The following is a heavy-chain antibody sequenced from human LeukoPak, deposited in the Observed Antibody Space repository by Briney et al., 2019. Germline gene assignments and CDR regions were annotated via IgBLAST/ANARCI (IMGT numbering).Heavy chain of an antibody. Sequence: GESLKISCKGSGYSFTTYWIGWVRQMPGKGLEWMGIIYPGDSDTRYSPSFQGQVTISADKSISTAYLQWSSLKASDTAMYYCARAYCGGDCYYSYFDYWGQGTLVTVSS. CDR1: GYSFTTYW. CDR2: IYPGDSDT. D-gene: IGHD2-21*02. V-gene: IGHV5-51*01. CDR3: ARAYCGGDCYYSYFDY. J-gene: IGHJ4*02.